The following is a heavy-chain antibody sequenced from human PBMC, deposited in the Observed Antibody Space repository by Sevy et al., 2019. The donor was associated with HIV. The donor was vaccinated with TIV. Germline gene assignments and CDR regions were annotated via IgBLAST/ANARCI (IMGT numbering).Heavy chain of an antibody. Sequence: GESLKISCKASGYSFTSSWIGWVRQMPGKGLEWMGIIYTTDSDARYSPSFEGQVTISVDKSISTAYLQWSGLKLSDTAMYYCARRGASGGWYHFDYWGQGTLVTVSS. CDR2: IYTTDSDA. CDR1: GYSFTSSW. D-gene: IGHD6-19*01. CDR3: ARRGASGGWYHFDY. V-gene: IGHV5-51*01. J-gene: IGHJ4*02.